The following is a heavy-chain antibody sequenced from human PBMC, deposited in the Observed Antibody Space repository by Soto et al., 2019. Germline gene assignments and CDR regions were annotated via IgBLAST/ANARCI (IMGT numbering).Heavy chain of an antibody. Sequence: SQTLSLTCAISGDNVSSKSAAWNWIRQSPSRGLEWLGRTYYRSKWYNDYALSVKSRITINPDTSKNQFSLQLNSVTPEDTAVYSCARPDPGGRGGGGDYWGQGTPVTVSS. CDR1: GDNVSSKSAA. J-gene: IGHJ4*02. D-gene: IGHD3-16*01. CDR2: TYYRSKWYN. V-gene: IGHV6-1*01. CDR3: ARPDPGGRGGGGDY.